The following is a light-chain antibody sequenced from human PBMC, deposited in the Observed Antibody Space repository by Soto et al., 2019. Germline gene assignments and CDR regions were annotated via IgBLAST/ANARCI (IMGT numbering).Light chain of an antibody. V-gene: IGLV1-51*01. J-gene: IGLJ3*02. Sequence: QSVLTQPPSVSAAPGQKVTISCSGSNSNMGTNYVSWYHHHPGTTPKLLIYANNERPSGIPDRFSGSKSGTSATLGITGLQAGDEADYYCGSWDSSLTSVVFGGGTQLTVL. CDR1: NSNMGTNY. CDR2: ANN. CDR3: GSWDSSLTSVV.